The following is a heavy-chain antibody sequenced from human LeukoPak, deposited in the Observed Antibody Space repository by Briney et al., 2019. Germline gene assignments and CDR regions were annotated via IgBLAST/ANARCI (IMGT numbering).Heavy chain of an antibody. CDR2: TIPIFGTA. V-gene: IGHV1-69*05. J-gene: IGHJ3*02. CDR3: AVCIAVAPTKNAFDI. CDR1: GGTFSSYA. D-gene: IGHD6-19*01. Sequence: SVKVSCMASGGTFSSYAISWVRQAPGQGLEWMGWTIPIFGTANYAQKFQGRVPFTTDESTSTAYMDLSSLRSEDTAVYYCAVCIAVAPTKNAFDIWGQGTMVTVSS.